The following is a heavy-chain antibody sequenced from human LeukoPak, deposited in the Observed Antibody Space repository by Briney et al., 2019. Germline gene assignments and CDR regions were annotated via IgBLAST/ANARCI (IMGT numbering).Heavy chain of an antibody. CDR2: IYTSGST. J-gene: IGHJ6*03. D-gene: IGHD2-2*01. CDR3: ARDRCSSTSCYSHPDYYYYMDV. CDR1: GGSISSGSYY. Sequence: PSETLSLTCTVSGGSISSGSYYWSWIRQPAGKGLEWIGRIYTSGSTNYNPSLKSRVTISVDTSKNQFSLKLSSVTAADTAVYYCARDRCSSTSCYSHPDYYYYMDVWGKGTTVTVSS. V-gene: IGHV4-61*02.